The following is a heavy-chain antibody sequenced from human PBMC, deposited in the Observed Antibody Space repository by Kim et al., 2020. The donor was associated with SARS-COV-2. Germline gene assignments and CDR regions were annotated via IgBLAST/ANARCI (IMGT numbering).Heavy chain of an antibody. D-gene: IGHD3-22*01. V-gene: IGHV4-31*03. CDR3: ARVDSSGPYYFDY. Sequence: SETLSLTCTVSGGSISSGGYYWSWIRQHPGKGLEWIGYIYYSGSTYYNPSLKSRVTISVDTSKNQFSLKLSSVTAADTAVYYCARVDSSGPYYFDYWGQGTLVTVSS. J-gene: IGHJ4*02. CDR1: GGSISSGGYY. CDR2: IYYSGST.